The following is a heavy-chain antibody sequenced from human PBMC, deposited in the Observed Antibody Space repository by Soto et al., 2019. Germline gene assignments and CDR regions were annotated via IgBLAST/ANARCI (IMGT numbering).Heavy chain of an antibody. Sequence: PGGSLRLSCAASGFTFSNYGVHWVRQAPGKGLEWVAVIWYDGSSEYYTESVKGRFTISRDNSKNTLYLQMNSLRAEDTAVYYCAKGKAHTLFGVDTLFDYWGQGTLVTVSS. J-gene: IGHJ4*02. V-gene: IGHV3-33*06. D-gene: IGHD3-3*01. CDR1: GFTFSNYG. CDR3: AKGKAHTLFGVDTLFDY. CDR2: IWYDGSSE.